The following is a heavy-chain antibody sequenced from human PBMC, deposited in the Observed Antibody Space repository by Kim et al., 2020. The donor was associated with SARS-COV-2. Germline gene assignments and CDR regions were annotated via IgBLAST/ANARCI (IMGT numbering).Heavy chain of an antibody. CDR3: AKSLFGSSWWGYYYGMDV. D-gene: IGHD6-13*01. V-gene: IGHV3-43*01. Sequence: GGSLRLSCAASGFTFDDYTMHWVRQAPGKGLEWVSLISWDGGSTYYADSVKDRFTISRDNSKNSLYLQMNSLRTEDTALYYCAKSLFGSSWWGYYYGMDVWGQGTTVTVSS. J-gene: IGHJ6*02. CDR1: GFTFDDYT. CDR2: ISWDGGST.